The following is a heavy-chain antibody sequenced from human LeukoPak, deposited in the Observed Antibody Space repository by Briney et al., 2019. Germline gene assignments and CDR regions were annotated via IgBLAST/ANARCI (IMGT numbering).Heavy chain of an antibody. Sequence: GGSLRLSCAASGFTFDDYGMSWVRQAPGKGLEWVCGINWNGGSTGYADSVKGRFTISRDNAKNSLYLQMNSLRAEDTAVYYCARVLRYCSGGNCYSGGLGYMDVWGKGTTVTISS. D-gene: IGHD2-15*01. CDR2: INWNGGST. J-gene: IGHJ6*03. CDR1: GFTFDDYG. CDR3: ARVLRYCSGGNCYSGGLGYMDV. V-gene: IGHV3-20*04.